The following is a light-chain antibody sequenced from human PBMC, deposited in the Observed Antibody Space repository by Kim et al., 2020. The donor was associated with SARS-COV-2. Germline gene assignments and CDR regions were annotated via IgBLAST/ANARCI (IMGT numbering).Light chain of an antibody. CDR2: GAS. CDR3: QQYASSPIT. J-gene: IGKJ5*01. V-gene: IGKV3-20*01. Sequence: SPGKRATLSCRASQSVYSNSVAWYQQKPGQAPRLLIYGASNRATGIPDRFSGSGSGTDFTLTISRLGPEDFAVYYCQQYASSPITFGQGTRLEIK. CDR1: QSVYSNS.